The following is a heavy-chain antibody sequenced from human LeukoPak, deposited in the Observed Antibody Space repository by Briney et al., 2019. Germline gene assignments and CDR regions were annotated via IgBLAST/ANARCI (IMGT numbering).Heavy chain of an antibody. CDR1: GFTVSSNY. J-gene: IGHJ5*02. CDR3: TVFDDSNH. CDR2: IHSSGAT. V-gene: IGHV3-53*01. Sequence: GGSLRLSCAASGFTVSSNYVSWVRQAPGMGLEWVSAIHSSGATCYADSVKGRFTISRDTSKNTLYLQISSLRVEGTAVYYCTVFDDSNHWGQGTLVTVSS. D-gene: IGHD2-21*02.